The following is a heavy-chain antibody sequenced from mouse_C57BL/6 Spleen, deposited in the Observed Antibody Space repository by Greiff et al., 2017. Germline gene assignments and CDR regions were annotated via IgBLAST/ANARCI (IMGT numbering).Heavy chain of an antibody. CDR3: AYGNYVFDY. CDR2: INPNNGGT. Sequence: EVQLQQSGPELVKPGASVKISCKASGYTFTDYYMNWVKQSHGKSLEWIGDINPNNGGTSYNQKFKGKATLTVDKSSSTAYMELRSLTSEDSAVYYCAYGNYVFDYWGQGTTRTVSS. D-gene: IGHD2-1*01. CDR1: GYTFTDYY. V-gene: IGHV1-26*01. J-gene: IGHJ2*01.